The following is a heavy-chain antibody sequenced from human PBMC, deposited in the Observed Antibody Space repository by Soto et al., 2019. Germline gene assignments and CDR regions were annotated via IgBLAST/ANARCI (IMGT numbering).Heavy chain of an antibody. CDR1: GGSISSYY. CDR3: ARHSKGARSRPH. Sequence: SETLSLTCTFSGGSISSYYWSLIRQPPGKGLEWIGYIYYSGSTNYNPSLKSRVTISVDTSKNQFSLKLSSVTAADTAVYYCARHSKGARSRPHWGQGTLVTVSS. CDR2: IYYSGST. V-gene: IGHV4-59*08. J-gene: IGHJ4*02. D-gene: IGHD1-26*01.